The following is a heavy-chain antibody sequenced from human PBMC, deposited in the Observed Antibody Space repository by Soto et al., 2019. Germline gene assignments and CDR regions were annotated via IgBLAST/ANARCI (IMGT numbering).Heavy chain of an antibody. CDR3: ATGAMAKFDY. D-gene: IGHD5-18*01. V-gene: IGHV1-69*01. CDR2: FIAMLGTP. CDR1: GGTFGRHG. J-gene: IGHJ4*02. Sequence: QVQLVQSGAKVKKPGSSVKVSCKASGGTFGRHGVAWVRQAPGQGLEWMGGFIAMLGTPTYAKKVQGRATITADESLTSSYLELRSLRSEDTAVNFCATGAMAKFDYWGQGTVVTVSS.